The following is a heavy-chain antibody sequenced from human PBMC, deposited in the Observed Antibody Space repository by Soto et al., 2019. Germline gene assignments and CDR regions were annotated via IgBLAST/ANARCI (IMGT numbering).Heavy chain of an antibody. Sequence: GGSLRLSCAASGFTFSSYAMHWVRQAPGKGLEWVAVISYDGSNKYYADSVKGRFTISRDNSKNTLYLQMNSLRAEDTAVYYCASLGLIAAAGTSLFDYYYYGMDVWGQGTTVTVSS. CDR1: GFTFSSYA. V-gene: IGHV3-30-3*01. D-gene: IGHD6-13*01. J-gene: IGHJ6*02. CDR2: ISYDGSNK. CDR3: ASLGLIAAAGTSLFDYYYYGMDV.